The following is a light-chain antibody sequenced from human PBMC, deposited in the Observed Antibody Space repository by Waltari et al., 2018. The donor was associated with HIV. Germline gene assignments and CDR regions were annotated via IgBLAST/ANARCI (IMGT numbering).Light chain of an antibody. CDR2: DAS. CDR1: QDIRYY. CDR3: QQYHTQFT. V-gene: IGKV1-33*01. Sequence: DIQMTQSPSSLSASVRDRVTITCQATQDIRYYLNWYQQKPGEAPRLLIYDASRLRPGIPSRFSGGGSGTHFTFTISSLQPEDIATYYCQQYHTQFTFGPGTKVDIK. J-gene: IGKJ3*01.